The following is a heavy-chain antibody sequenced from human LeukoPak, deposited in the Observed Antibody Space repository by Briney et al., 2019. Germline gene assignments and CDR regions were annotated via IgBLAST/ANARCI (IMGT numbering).Heavy chain of an antibody. CDR2: ISASGGST. CDR1: GLTFNSYA. Sequence: GGSLRLSCAASGLTFNSYAMSWVRQAPGKGLEWVSTISASGGSTYYADSVKGRFTISRDNSENTLYLQMNSLRAEDTAVYYCAKEPREYCSSTSCPNWFDPWGQGTLVTVSS. J-gene: IGHJ5*02. V-gene: IGHV3-23*01. CDR3: AKEPREYCSSTSCPNWFDP. D-gene: IGHD2-2*01.